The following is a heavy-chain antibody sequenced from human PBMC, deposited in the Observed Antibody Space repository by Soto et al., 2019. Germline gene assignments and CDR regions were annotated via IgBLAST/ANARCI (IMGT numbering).Heavy chain of an antibody. CDR3: GRAPHFYYSGMDV. CDR2: IIPISGTA. J-gene: IGHJ6*02. CDR1: GGTFSNFA. Sequence: QVQLVQSGAEVKKPGSSVKVSCKASGGTFSNFAIGWVRQAPGQGLECMGGIIPISGTAKYAKKFQGRVRNTADKSTSTVYMEVSSLRYEDTAVYYCGRAPHFYYSGMDVWGQGTTVTVSS. V-gene: IGHV1-69*06.